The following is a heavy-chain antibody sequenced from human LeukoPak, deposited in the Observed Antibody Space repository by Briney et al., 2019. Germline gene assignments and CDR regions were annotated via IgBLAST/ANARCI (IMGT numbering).Heavy chain of an antibody. Sequence: PGGSLRLSCVGSAFTFSSYAMSWVRQAPGKGLEWVANIKQDGSEKYYVDSVKGRFTISRDNAKNSLYLQMNSLRAEDTAVYYCATTSGIGYCSGGSCSIWGQGTLVTVSS. CDR3: ATTSGIGYCSGGSCSI. CDR1: AFTFSSYA. J-gene: IGHJ4*02. V-gene: IGHV3-7*01. CDR2: IKQDGSEK. D-gene: IGHD2-15*01.